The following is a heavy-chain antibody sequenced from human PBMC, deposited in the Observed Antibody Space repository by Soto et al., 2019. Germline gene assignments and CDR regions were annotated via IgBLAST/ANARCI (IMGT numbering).Heavy chain of an antibody. CDR1: GFTVSNNY. Sequence: GSLRLSCAASGFTVSNNYMSWVRQAPGKGLEWVSVIYSGGYTYYTDAVKGRFSISRHNSENTVYLQMNSLRTEDTAVYYCAKENRFDAWGQGTLVTVSS. CDR2: IYSGGYT. V-gene: IGHV3-53*04. J-gene: IGHJ5*02. CDR3: AKENRFDA.